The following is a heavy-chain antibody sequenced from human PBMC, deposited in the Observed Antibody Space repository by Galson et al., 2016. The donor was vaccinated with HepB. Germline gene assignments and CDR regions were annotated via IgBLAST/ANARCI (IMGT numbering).Heavy chain of an antibody. CDR2: ISSYNDKT. CDR3: ARYYCTSTSCFHYGLDG. V-gene: IGHV1-18*04. J-gene: IGHJ6*02. D-gene: IGHD2-2*01. Sequence: SVKVSCKASGYTFTSYGISWVRQAPGQGLEWMGWISSYNDKTNYEQKLQGRVTMTTDTSTTTAYMELRSLRSDDTAVYYCARYYCTSTSCFHYGLDGWGQGTTVTVSS. CDR1: GYTFTSYG.